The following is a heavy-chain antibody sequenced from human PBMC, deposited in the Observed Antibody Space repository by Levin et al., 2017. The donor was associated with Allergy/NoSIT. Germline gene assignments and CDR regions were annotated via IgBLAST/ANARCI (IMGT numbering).Heavy chain of an antibody. CDR1: GYTFTSYG. D-gene: IGHD3-3*01. V-gene: IGHV1-18*01. J-gene: IGHJ4*02. CDR3: ASGALRFLEWSQLELDY. Sequence: GESLKISCKASGYTFTSYGISWVRQAPGQGLEWMGWISAYNGNTNYAQKLQGRVTMTTDTSTSTAYMELRSLRSDDTAVYYCASGALRFLEWSQLELDYWGQGTLVTVSS. CDR2: ISAYNGNT.